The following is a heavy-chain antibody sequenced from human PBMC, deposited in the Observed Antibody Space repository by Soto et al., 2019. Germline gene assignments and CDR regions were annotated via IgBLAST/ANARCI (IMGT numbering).Heavy chain of an antibody. CDR3: ARPLRSGSYSLDY. CDR2: ISSSSSYI. CDR1: GFTFSSYS. D-gene: IGHD1-26*01. J-gene: IGHJ4*02. Sequence: EVQLVESGGGLVKPGGSLRLSCAASGFTFSSYSMNWVRQAPGKGLEWVSSISSSSSYIYYADSVKGRFTISRDNAKNSLYLQMNSLRAEDTAVYYCARPLRSGSYSLDYWGQGTLVTVSS. V-gene: IGHV3-21*01.